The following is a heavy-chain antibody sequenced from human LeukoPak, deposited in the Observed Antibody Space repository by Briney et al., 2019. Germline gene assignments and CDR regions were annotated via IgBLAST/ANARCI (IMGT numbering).Heavy chain of an antibody. V-gene: IGHV1-69*05. D-gene: IGHD3-22*01. CDR3: AGSHSFDSSGYHQFDY. J-gene: IGHJ4*02. CDR2: IIPIFGTA. Sequence: AASVKVSCKASGGTFSSYAISWVRQAPGQGLEWMGGIIPIFGTASYAQKFQGRVTITTDESTSTAYMELSSLRSEDTAVYYCAGSHSFDSSGYHQFDYWGQGTLVTVSS. CDR1: GGTFSSYA.